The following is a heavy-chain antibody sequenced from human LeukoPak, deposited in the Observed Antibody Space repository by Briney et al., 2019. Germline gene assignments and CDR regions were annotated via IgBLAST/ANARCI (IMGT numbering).Heavy chain of an antibody. J-gene: IGHJ5*02. D-gene: IGHD2-2*02. CDR3: AKASVAIPQYCNS. CDR2: ISGTGSST. Sequence: GGSLRLSCEASGFTFGNYAMDWVRQAPGKGLEWVSTISGTGSSTYYADSAKGRFTISRDNSKDTLFLQLNSLTAADTAMYFCAKASVAIPQYCNSWGQGTLVTVSS. V-gene: IGHV3-23*01. CDR1: GFTFGNYA.